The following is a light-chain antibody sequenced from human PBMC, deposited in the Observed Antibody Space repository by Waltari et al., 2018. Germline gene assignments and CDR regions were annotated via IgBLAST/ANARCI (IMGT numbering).Light chain of an antibody. Sequence: QSLLTQPPSASGTPGPRVSMSCSGRSSNIGRSSVSWYQQVPGTAPKLLISRHKHRPSGVPDRFSGSKSGTSASLDITGLRSEDEADYYCAAWDDSLSGRFFGSGTKVTVL. CDR2: RHK. CDR1: SSNIGRSS. J-gene: IGLJ1*01. CDR3: AAWDDSLSGRF. V-gene: IGLV1-47*01.